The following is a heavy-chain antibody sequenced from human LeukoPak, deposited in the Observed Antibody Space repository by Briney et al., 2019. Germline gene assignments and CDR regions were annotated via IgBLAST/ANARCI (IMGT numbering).Heavy chain of an antibody. V-gene: IGHV1-18*01. CDR2: VSGIDGNT. CDR3: ARPGSDRARGWGYFDS. D-gene: IGHD3-10*01. CDR1: DYKFTDYG. J-gene: IGHJ4*02. Sequence: ASVKVSCKASDYKFTDYGVNWVRQAPGQGLEWMGWVSGIDGNTKYARNLQGRVTMTRDTSTSTFFMELRSLTSDDTAIYYCARPGSDRARGWGYFDSWGEGTLVTVST.